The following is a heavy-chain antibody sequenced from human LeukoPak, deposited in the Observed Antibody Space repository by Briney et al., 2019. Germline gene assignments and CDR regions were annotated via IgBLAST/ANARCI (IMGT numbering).Heavy chain of an antibody. CDR3: ARVRATAGAWDFFDH. J-gene: IGHJ4*02. Sequence: GGSLRLSCAASGFTFSSYSMNWVRQAPGKGLEWVSSISSSSSYIYYADSVKGRFTISRDNAKNSLYLQMNSLRAEDTAVYYCARVRATAGAWDFFDHWGQGTLVTVSS. V-gene: IGHV3-21*01. D-gene: IGHD5-12*01. CDR2: ISSSSSYI. CDR1: GFTFSSYS.